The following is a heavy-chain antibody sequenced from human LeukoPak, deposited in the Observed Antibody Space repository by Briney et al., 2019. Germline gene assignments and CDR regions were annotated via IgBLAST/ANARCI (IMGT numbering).Heavy chain of an antibody. V-gene: IGHV4-34*01. J-gene: IGHJ4*02. CDR2: ISHSGST. Sequence: SETLSLTRAVYGVSFSGYYWSWIRQPPGKGLEWIGEISHSGSTNYNPSLKSRVTISVDTSKNQFSLKLSSVTAADTAVYYCAIYSSSWAFDYWGQGTLVTVSS. CDR1: GVSFSGYY. D-gene: IGHD6-13*01. CDR3: AIYSSSWAFDY.